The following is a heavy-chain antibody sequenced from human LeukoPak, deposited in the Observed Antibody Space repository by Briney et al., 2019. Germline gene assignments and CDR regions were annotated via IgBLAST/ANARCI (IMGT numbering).Heavy chain of an antibody. CDR3: ARDLRYCSGGSCYSYYFDY. J-gene: IGHJ4*02. V-gene: IGHV1-69*13. CDR2: IIPIFVTA. D-gene: IGHD2-15*01. Sequence: GASVKVSCKASGGTFSSYAISWVRQAPGQGLEWVGGIIPIFVTANYAPKFQGRVTITADESTSTAYMELSSLRSEDTAVYYCARDLRYCSGGSCYSYYFDYWGQGTLVTVSS. CDR1: GGTFSSYA.